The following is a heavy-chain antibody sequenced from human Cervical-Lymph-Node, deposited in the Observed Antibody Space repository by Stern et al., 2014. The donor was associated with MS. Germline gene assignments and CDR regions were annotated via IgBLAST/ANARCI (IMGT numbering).Heavy chain of an antibody. CDR1: GYTFTSYW. CDR2: IFPGGSDI. V-gene: IGHV5-51*01. Sequence: EVQLVQSGPEVKRPGESLKISCQASGYTFTSYWIGWVRQMPGKGLEGIAIIFPGGSDIRSSPSSQGQVTISADKSSSPAYLQWNNLKASDTAIYYCARQRYFDYWGQGTLVTVSS. J-gene: IGHJ4*02. CDR3: ARQRYFDY.